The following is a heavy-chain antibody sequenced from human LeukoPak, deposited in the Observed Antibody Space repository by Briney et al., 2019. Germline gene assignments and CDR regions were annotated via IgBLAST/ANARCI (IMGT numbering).Heavy chain of an antibody. Sequence: GGSLRLSCAASGFTFSSYDMSWVRHAPGKGREWVSAISGSGGSTYYADSVKGRFTISRDNSKNTLYLQMNSLRAEDTAVYYCAKYCSSTSCANEYFQHWGQGTLVTVSS. CDR3: AKYCSSTSCANEYFQH. CDR1: GFTFSSYD. V-gene: IGHV3-23*01. CDR2: ISGSGGST. J-gene: IGHJ1*01. D-gene: IGHD2-2*01.